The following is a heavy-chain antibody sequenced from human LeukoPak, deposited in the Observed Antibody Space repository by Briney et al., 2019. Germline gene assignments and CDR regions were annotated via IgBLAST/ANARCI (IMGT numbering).Heavy chain of an antibody. D-gene: IGHD6-19*01. CDR3: AKGGSGWYADY. CDR1: GLTFSSYG. Sequence: GGSLILSCAASGLTFSSYGMYWVRQAPGKGLEWVAVISNDGSKEYYGDSVKGRFTISRDNSKNTLYLQMNSLRAEDTAVYYCAKGGSGWYADYWGQGILVIVSS. CDR2: ISNDGSKE. J-gene: IGHJ4*02. V-gene: IGHV3-30*18.